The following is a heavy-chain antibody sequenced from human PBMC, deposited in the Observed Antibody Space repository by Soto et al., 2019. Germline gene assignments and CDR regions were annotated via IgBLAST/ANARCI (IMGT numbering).Heavy chain of an antibody. Sequence: GGSLRLSCAASGFTFSNYWIHWVRHEPGKGLVWVSRINSDGTTTTYADFVKGRFTISRDNAKNTLYLQMDNLGADDTAVYYCTRGGTTTTYWGLFNYWGQGALVTVSS. CDR2: INSDGTTT. D-gene: IGHD1-26*01. CDR3: TRGGTTTTYWGLFNY. CDR1: GFTFSNYW. V-gene: IGHV3-74*03. J-gene: IGHJ4*02.